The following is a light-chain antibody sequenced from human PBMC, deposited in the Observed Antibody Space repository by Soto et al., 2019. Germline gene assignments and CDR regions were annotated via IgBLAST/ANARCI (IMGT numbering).Light chain of an antibody. J-gene: IGKJ1*01. CDR2: GVS. CDR1: QSVSSN. V-gene: IGKV3-15*01. Sequence: EIVMTQSPATLSVSPGERATLSCRSSQSVSSNLAWYQQKPGQAPRLLIYGVSTRATGIPARFSGSGSGTEFTLTISSLQSEDFEVYYCQQYNNWPRTFGQGTKVDIK. CDR3: QQYNNWPRT.